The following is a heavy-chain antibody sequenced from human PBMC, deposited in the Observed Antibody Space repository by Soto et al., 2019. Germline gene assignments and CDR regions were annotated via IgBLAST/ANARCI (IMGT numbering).Heavy chain of an antibody. CDR3: ARGSYSDDIAYYYGMDV. CDR1: GFTFSRYS. J-gene: IGHJ6*02. D-gene: IGHD4-17*01. Sequence: SLRLSCVASGFTFSRYSMIWVRQAPGKGLQWVSAISYSSSYIYTADSVKGRFTISRDNAKNSLYLQMNSLRVEDTGVYFCARGSYSDDIAYYYGMDVWGQGTTVTVSS. V-gene: IGHV3-21*01. CDR2: ISYSSSYI.